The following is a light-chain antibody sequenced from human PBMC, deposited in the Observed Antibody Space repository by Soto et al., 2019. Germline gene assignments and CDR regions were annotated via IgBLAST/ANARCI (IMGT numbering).Light chain of an antibody. J-gene: IGLJ2*01. CDR1: TSDVGAYNY. V-gene: IGLV2-14*01. CDR3: SSYSSSSYVI. Sequence: QSALTQPASVSGSPGQSITISCTGTTSDVGAYNYVSWYQQHPGEAPRLMIYDVSYRPSGVSNRFSGSKSGNTASLTISGLRAEDEADYYCSSYSSSSYVIFGGGTKLTVL. CDR2: DVS.